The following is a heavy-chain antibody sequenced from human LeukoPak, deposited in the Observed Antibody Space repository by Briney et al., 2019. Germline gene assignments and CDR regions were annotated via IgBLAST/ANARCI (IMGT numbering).Heavy chain of an antibody. CDR2: IHYSGST. CDR1: GGSISSYY. Sequence: PSESLSLTCTVSGGSISSYYWSWIRQPPGKGLDWIGYIHYSGSTKYNPSLKSRVTISVDTSKNQFSLKLSSVTAADTAVYYCARYRGKTTVSSLDWFDPWGQGTLVTVSS. CDR3: ARYRGKTTVSSLDWFDP. J-gene: IGHJ5*02. D-gene: IGHD4-11*01. V-gene: IGHV4-59*01.